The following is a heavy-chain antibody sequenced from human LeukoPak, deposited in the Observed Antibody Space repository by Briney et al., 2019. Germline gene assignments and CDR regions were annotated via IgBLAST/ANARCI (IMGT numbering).Heavy chain of an antibody. D-gene: IGHD3-16*02. J-gene: IGHJ3*02. CDR3: ARDRDYDYVWGSYRSRDAVDI. V-gene: IGHV1-2*02. Sequence: ASVKVSCKASGYTFTGYYMHWVRQAPGQGLEWMGWINPNSGGTNYAQKFQGRVTMTRDTSISTAYMELSRLRSDDTAVYYCARDRDYDYVWGSYRSRDAVDIWGQGTMVTVSS. CDR2: INPNSGGT. CDR1: GYTFTGYY.